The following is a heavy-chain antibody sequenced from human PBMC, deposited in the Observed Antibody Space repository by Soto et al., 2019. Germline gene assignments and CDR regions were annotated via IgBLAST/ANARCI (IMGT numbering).Heavy chain of an antibody. J-gene: IGHJ4*02. CDR2: VFYTGFT. Sequence: SETLSLTCAVSGASISGSYYYWAWLRQSPGKGPEWIGSVFYTGFTSYNPSLESRVSVSVDTSKSQFSLKLSAVTAADTAVYYCATSQKGCNWNYFDHWGQGALVTVS. CDR1: GASISGSYYY. CDR3: ATSQKGCNWNYFDH. D-gene: IGHD1-20*01. V-gene: IGHV4-39*01.